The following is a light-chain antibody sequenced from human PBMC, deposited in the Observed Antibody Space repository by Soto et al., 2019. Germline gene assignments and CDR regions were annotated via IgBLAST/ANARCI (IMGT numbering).Light chain of an antibody. CDR2: DNS. CDR1: SSNVGAGYH. CDR3: QSYDSSLSGSV. V-gene: IGLV1-40*01. J-gene: IGLJ3*02. Sequence: QAVVTQPPSVSGAPGQRVTISCIGSSSNVGAGYHVNWYQQLPGTAPKLLIYDNSNRPSGVPDRISGSKSGTSASLAITGLQAEDEADYYCQSYDSSLSGSVFGGGTKVTVL.